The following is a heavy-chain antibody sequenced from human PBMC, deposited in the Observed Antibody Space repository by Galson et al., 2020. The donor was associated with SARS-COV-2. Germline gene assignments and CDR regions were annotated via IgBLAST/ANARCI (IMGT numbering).Heavy chain of an antibody. V-gene: IGHV3-11*01. D-gene: IGHD3-10*01. CDR3: ARGEWVGGLCLAY. CDR1: GFTFSDYY. J-gene: IGHJ4*02. Sequence: TGGSLRLSCTASGFTFSDYYMTWIRQAPGKGLEWISYINNSGRIIKYADSVKGRFTISRDNTKNSLFLQMNSLRAEDTAMFYCARGEWVGGLCLAYWGQGTPVTVSS. CDR2: INNSGRII.